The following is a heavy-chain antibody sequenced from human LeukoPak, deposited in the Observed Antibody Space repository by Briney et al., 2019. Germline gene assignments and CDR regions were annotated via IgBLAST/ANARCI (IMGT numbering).Heavy chain of an antibody. D-gene: IGHD3-3*01. CDR2: TSYDGSNK. CDR1: GFTSSSYG. Sequence: PGRSLRLSCTASGFTSSSYGMHWVRQAPGKGLEWVAVTSYDGSNKYYADSVKGRFTISRDNSKNTLYVQMNSLRAKDTAVYYCARDPAKFWSGHDYWGQGTLVTVSS. CDR3: ARDPAKFWSGHDY. J-gene: IGHJ4*02. V-gene: IGHV3-30*03.